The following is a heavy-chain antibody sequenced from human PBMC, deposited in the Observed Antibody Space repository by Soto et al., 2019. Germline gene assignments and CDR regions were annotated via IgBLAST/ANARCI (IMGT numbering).Heavy chain of an antibody. J-gene: IGHJ4*02. Sequence: SETLSLTCAVYGGSFSGYYWRWIRQPPGKGLEWIGEINHSGSTNYNPSLKSRVTISVDTSKNQFSLKLSSVTAADTAVYYCARRGYYYDSSGYPSVWYWGQGTLVTVSS. CDR3: ARRGYYYDSSGYPSVWY. CDR2: INHSGST. V-gene: IGHV4-34*01. CDR1: GGSFSGYY. D-gene: IGHD3-22*01.